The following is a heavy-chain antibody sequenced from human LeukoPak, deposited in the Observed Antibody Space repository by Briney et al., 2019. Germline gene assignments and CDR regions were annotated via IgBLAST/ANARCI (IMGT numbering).Heavy chain of an antibody. D-gene: IGHD3-10*01. CDR3: ARVPRGADNWFDP. CDR2: ISSSSDFT. CDR1: GFTFSDYY. V-gene: IGHV3-11*06. J-gene: IGHJ5*02. Sequence: PGGSLRLSCAASGFTFSDYYMNWIRQAPGKGLEWVAYISSSSDFTNYADSVKGRFTISRDNAKNSLYLQMNSLRDEDTAVYYCARVPRGADNWFDPWGQGTLVTVSS.